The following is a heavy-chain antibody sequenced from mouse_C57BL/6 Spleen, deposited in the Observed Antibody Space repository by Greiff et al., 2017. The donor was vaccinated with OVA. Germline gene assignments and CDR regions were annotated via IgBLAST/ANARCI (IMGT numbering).Heavy chain of an antibody. CDR1: GYTFTNYW. CDR3: ARGGLLPLDY. V-gene: IGHV1-63*01. D-gene: IGHD2-3*01. CDR2: IYPGGGYT. Sequence: QVQLQQSGAELVRPGTSVKMSCKASGYTFTNYWIGWAKQRPGHGLEWIGDIYPGGGYTNYNEKFKGKATLTADKSSSTAYMQLSSLTSEDSAVYYCARGGLLPLDYWGQGTTLTVSS. J-gene: IGHJ2*01.